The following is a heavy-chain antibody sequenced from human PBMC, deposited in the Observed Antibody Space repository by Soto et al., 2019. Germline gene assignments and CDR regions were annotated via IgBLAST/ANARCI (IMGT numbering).Heavy chain of an antibody. V-gene: IGHV1-3*01. D-gene: IGHD1-26*01. CDR2: INPANGNT. Sequence: QVQLVQSGAEMKKPGASVNISCQASGFTFSDTLINWVRQGPGQGLEWMGWINPANGNTRYSESFQGRVTISSLSSAATAYVALSDLTSEGKAVYYCARDIVSVGPRASEAFDVWGQGTMITVSS. CDR3: ARDIVSVGPRASEAFDV. J-gene: IGHJ3*01. CDR1: GFTFSDTL.